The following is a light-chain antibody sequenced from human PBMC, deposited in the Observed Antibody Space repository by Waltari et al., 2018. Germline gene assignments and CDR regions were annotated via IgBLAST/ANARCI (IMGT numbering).Light chain of an antibody. J-gene: IGLJ1*01. Sequence: QSALTQPASVSGSPGQSITISCTGSSSDIGVYDYVSWYQHYPGKAPKLIIYDVNSRPSGVSCRFSGSKSGNTASLTIAGLQAEDETDYYCSSYTSSGIYVFGTGTKVTVL. CDR3: SSYTSSGIYV. CDR1: SSDIGVYDY. CDR2: DVN. V-gene: IGLV2-14*03.